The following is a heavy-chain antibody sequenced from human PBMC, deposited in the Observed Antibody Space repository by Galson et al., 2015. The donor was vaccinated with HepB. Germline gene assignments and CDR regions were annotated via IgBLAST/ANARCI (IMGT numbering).Heavy chain of an antibody. J-gene: IGHJ4*02. CDR1: GDSVSSNSAA. CDR2: TYYRSKWYN. D-gene: IGHD6-13*01. Sequence: CAISGDSVSSNSAAWNWIRQSPSRGLEWLGRTYYRSKWYNDYAVSVKSRITINPDTSKNQFSLQLNSVTPEDTAVYYCARDLGYSNSWLLDYWGQGTLVTVSS. V-gene: IGHV6-1*01. CDR3: ARDLGYSNSWLLDY.